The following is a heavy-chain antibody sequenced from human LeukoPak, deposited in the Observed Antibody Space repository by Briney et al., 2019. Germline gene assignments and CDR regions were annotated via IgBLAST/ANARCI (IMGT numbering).Heavy chain of an antibody. J-gene: IGHJ4*02. CDR2: ISGSGGST. D-gene: IGHD3-3*01. CDR3: AKGSIAVYDFWSGYYTHYFDY. V-gene: IGHV3-23*01. CDR1: GFTFSSYA. Sequence: GGSLRLSCAASGFTFSSYAMSWVRQAPGKGLEWVSAISGSGGSTYYADSVKGRFTISRDNSKNTLYLQMNSLRAEDTAVYYCAKGSIAVYDFWSGYYTHYFDYWGQGTLVTVSS.